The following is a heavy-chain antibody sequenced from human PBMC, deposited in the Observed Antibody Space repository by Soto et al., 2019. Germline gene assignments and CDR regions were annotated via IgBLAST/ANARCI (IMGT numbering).Heavy chain of an antibody. D-gene: IGHD6-13*01. J-gene: IGHJ4*02. CDR3: ASEGAPYSSSWYQSLYFYL. V-gene: IGHV1-69*02. Sequence: QVQLVQSGAEVKKPGSSVKVSCKASGGTFSSYTISWVRQAPGQGLEWMGRIIPILGIANYAQKFQGRVKINADKTTSTAYIGLGSLGSEDTAVYYCASEGAPYSSSWYQSLYFYLRGQGTLVTVSS. CDR1: GGTFSSYT. CDR2: IIPILGIA.